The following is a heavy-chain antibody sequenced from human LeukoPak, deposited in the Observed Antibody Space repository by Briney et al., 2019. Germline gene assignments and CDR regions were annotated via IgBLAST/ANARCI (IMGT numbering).Heavy chain of an antibody. D-gene: IGHD4-17*01. V-gene: IGHV3-21*01. CDR1: GFTFSSYA. CDR3: ASYDYGDYGYFDY. J-gene: IGHJ4*02. Sequence: PGGSLRLSCAASGFTFSSYAMSWVRQAPGKGLEWVSSISSSSYIYYADSVKGRFTISRDNAKNSLYLQMNSLRAEDTAVYYCASYDYGDYGYFDYWGQGTLVTVSS. CDR2: ISSSSYI.